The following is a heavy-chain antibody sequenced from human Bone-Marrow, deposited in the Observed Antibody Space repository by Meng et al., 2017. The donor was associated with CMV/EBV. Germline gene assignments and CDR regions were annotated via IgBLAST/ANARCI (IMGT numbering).Heavy chain of an antibody. CDR2: ISSSSSYI. J-gene: IGHJ4*02. CDR1: GFTFSSYS. D-gene: IGHD1-26*01. CDR3: ATREGMGHTVD. V-gene: IGHV3-21*01. Sequence: GESLKISCAASGFTFSSYSMNWVRQAPGKGLEWVSSISSSSSYIYYADSVKGRFTISRDNANNLLYLQMNSLTAEDTAFYYCATREGMGHTVDWGQGTLVTVSS.